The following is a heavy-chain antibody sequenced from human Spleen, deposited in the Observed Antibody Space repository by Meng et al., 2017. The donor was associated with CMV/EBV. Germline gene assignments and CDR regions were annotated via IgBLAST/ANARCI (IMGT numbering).Heavy chain of an antibody. V-gene: IGHV4-34*01. CDR1: VGSFSGYY. J-gene: IGHJ4*02. CDR3: ARGGYYVG. D-gene: IGHD3-10*02. Sequence: VQLQQWGGGLLKPSETLSLTCAVYVGSFSGYYWSWVRQPPGKGLEWIGEINHSGSTNYNPSLKSRVTISVDTSKNQFSLKLSSVTAADTAVYYCARGGYYVGWGQGTLVTVS. CDR2: INHSGST.